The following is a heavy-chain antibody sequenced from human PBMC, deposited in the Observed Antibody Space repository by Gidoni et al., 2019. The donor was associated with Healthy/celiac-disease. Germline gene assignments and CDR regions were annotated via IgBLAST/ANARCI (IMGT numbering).Heavy chain of an antibody. V-gene: IGHV4-39*01. J-gene: IGHJ2*01. CDR3: ARPANYDWYFDL. Sequence: QLQLQESAPGLVKPSETLSLTCTVSCGSLSSSSYHWGWIRQPPGKGVEWIGSIYYSGSTYYNPSLKSRVTISVDTSKNQFSLKRSSVTAADTAVYYCARPANYDWYFDLWGRGTLVTVSS. CDR1: CGSLSSSSYH. D-gene: IGHD3-16*01. CDR2: IYYSGST.